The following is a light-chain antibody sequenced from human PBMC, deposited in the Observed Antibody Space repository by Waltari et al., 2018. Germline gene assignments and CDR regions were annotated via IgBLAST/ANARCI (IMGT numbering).Light chain of an antibody. J-gene: IGLJ3*02. CDR1: GEYSAYA. CDR2: VNSDGGH. V-gene: IGLV4-69*01. CDR3: QTWGMNIQV. Sequence: QLVLTQSPSASASLGASVKLTCTLTGEYSAYAIAWHQLQPEKGPRYLMNVNSDGGHDKADWIPERLSGSSAGAERYRIISRLQSDDEADYFCQTWGMNIQVFGGGTRLTVL.